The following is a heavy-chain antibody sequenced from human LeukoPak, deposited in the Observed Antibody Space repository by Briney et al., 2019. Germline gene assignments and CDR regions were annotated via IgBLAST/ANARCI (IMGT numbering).Heavy chain of an antibody. CDR2: ISAYNGNT. V-gene: IGHV1-18*01. Sequence: ASVKVSCKASGYTFTSYGITWVRQAPGQGLEWMGWISAYNGNTNYAQKLQGRVTMTTDTSTSTAYMELRSLRSDDTAVYYCARDRGSSWYRGFDYWGQGTLVTVSS. CDR1: GYTFTSYG. CDR3: ARDRGSSWYRGFDY. J-gene: IGHJ4*02. D-gene: IGHD6-13*01.